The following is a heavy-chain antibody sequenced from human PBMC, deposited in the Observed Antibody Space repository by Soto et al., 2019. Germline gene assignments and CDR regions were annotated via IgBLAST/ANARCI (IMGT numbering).Heavy chain of an antibody. J-gene: IGHJ4*02. Sequence: EVQLVESGRGLIQPGGSLRLSCAASGFTVSSKYMTWVRQAPGKGLEWVSVIYGGGTTYYADSVKGRFTISRDNSKNTLYLQMNSLRAEDTAVYYCVQTTGWPGFDFWGQGTLVTVSS. CDR2: IYGGGTT. V-gene: IGHV3-53*01. D-gene: IGHD6-19*01. CDR1: GFTVSSKY. CDR3: VQTTGWPGFDF.